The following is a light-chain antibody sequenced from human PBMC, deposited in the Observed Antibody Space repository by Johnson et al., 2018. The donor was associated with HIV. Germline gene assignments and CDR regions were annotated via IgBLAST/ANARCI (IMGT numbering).Light chain of an antibody. Sequence: QLVLTQPPSVSAAPGQKVSISCSGNTSNIGNIFVSWYQHLPGTAPKLLIYENNQRPSGIPDRFSGSKSGTSATLGIAGLQPGDEADYYCGIFDTSLSAGGVFGTGTKVTVL. J-gene: IGLJ1*01. CDR2: ENN. CDR1: TSNIGNIF. V-gene: IGLV1-51*02. CDR3: GIFDTSLSAGGV.